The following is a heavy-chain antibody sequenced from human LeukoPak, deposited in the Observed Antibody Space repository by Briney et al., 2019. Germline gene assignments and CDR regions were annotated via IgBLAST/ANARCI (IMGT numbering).Heavy chain of an antibody. CDR2: INHSGST. V-gene: IGHV4-34*01. CDR3: ARGQGGYFPDY. Sequence: SDTLSLTCVVYGGSFSGYYWSWIRQPPGKGPEWIGEINHSGSTNYNPSLKSRVTISVDTSKNQFSLKLSSVTAADTAVYYCARGQGGYFPDYWGQGTLVTVSS. D-gene: IGHD2/OR15-2a*01. CDR1: GGSFSGYY. J-gene: IGHJ4*02.